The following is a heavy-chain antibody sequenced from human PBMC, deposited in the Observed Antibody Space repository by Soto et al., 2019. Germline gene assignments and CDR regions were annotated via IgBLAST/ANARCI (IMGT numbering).Heavy chain of an antibody. CDR1: GFTFRAYG. Sequence: GGSLRLSCAASGFTFRAYGMSWIRQTPEKGLEWVSSINLFDGRTYYTDSVKGRFTISRDNSKNTLYLQMNSLRAEDTAVYYCAGIAARNNWFDPWGQGTLVTVSS. V-gene: IGHV3-23*01. CDR2: INLFDGRT. D-gene: IGHD6-6*01. CDR3: AGIAARNNWFDP. J-gene: IGHJ5*02.